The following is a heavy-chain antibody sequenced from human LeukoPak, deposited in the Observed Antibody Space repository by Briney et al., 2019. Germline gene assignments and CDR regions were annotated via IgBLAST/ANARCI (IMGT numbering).Heavy chain of an antibody. V-gene: IGHV3-21*01. CDR3: ARVRSSSWYGMDV. CDR2: ISSSSSYI. J-gene: IGHJ6*02. CDR1: RLTLYSYS. Sequence: GGSLRLPCAASRLTLYSYSMNWARQAPGKGLEWVSSISSSSSYIYYADSVKGRFTISRDNAKNSLYLQMNSLRAEDTAVYYCARVRSSSWYGMDVWGQGTTVTVSS. D-gene: IGHD6-13*01.